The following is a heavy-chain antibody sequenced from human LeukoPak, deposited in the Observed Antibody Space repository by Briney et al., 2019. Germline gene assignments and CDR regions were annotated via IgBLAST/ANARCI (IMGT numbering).Heavy chain of an antibody. Sequence: GGSLRLSCAASGFTFSSYGMHWVRQAPGKGLERVAFIRYDGSNKYYADSVKGRFTISTDNSKNTLYLQMHSLRAEDTAVYYCAKDSGYSYGFWGQGTLVTVSS. J-gene: IGHJ4*02. V-gene: IGHV3-30*02. CDR1: GFTFSSYG. CDR2: IRYDGSNK. D-gene: IGHD5-18*01. CDR3: AKDSGYSYGF.